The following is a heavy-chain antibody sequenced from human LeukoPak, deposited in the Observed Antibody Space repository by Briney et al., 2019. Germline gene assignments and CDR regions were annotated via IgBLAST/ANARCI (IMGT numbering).Heavy chain of an antibody. Sequence: GGSPRLSCAASGFTFSSHVVSWVRQAPGKGLEWVSGISASGGTTYYADSVKGRFTISRDNSKNTLYLQMNSLRAEDTAVYYCARRAGAYSHPYDYWGQGTLVTVSS. J-gene: IGHJ4*02. V-gene: IGHV3-23*01. CDR2: ISASGGTT. CDR3: ARRAGAYSHPYDY. D-gene: IGHD4/OR15-4a*01. CDR1: GFTFSSHV.